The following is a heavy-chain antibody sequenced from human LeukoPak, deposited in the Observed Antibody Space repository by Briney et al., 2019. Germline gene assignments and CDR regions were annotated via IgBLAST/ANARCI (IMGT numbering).Heavy chain of an antibody. Sequence: SETLSLTCAVYGGSFSGYYWSWIRQPPGKGLEWIGEINHSGSTNYNPSLKSRVTISVDTSKNQSSLKLSSVTAADTAVYYCARAQPYCSGGSCYQSYYYGMDVWGQGTTVTVSS. D-gene: IGHD2-15*01. J-gene: IGHJ6*02. CDR1: GGSFSGYY. CDR3: ARAQPYCSGGSCYQSYYYGMDV. CDR2: INHSGST. V-gene: IGHV4-34*01.